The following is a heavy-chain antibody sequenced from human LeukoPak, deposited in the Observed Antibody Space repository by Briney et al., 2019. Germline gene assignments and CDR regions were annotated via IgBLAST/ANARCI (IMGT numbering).Heavy chain of an antibody. Sequence: GGSLRLSCAASGFTFSTYSMTWVRQAPGKGLEWLSYISSSSSSTIYYGGSVKGRFTVSRDNAKNLLYLQMNSLRAEDTAVYFCARDFLSDENQLRLAAPFDYWGQGTLVTVSS. CDR3: ARDFLSDENQLRLAAPFDY. CDR1: GFTFSTYS. J-gene: IGHJ4*02. CDR2: ISSSSSSTI. V-gene: IGHV3-48*01. D-gene: IGHD2-2*01.